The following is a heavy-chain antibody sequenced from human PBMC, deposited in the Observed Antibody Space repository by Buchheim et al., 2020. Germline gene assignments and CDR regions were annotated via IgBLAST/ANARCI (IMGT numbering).Heavy chain of an antibody. D-gene: IGHD3-9*01. CDR2: INSDGSSR. J-gene: IGHJ4*02. CDR3: ARAIDYTSYSNWYDI. CDR1: GFTLSNYW. Sequence: EVRLVESGGGLVQPGGSLRLSCAASGFTLSNYWMHWVRQAPGKGLMWVSRINSDGSSRTYADSVKGRSTIPRDNATNTPFLQMNSLGAEDTAVYYCARAIDYTSYSNWYDIWGQGTL. V-gene: IGHV3-74*01.